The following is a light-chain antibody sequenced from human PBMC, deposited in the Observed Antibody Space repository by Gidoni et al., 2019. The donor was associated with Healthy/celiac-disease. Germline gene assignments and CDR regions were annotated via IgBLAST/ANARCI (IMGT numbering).Light chain of an antibody. J-gene: IGKJ2*01. CDR1: QSVSSY. V-gene: IGKV3-11*01. CDR2: DAS. Sequence: EIVLTQSPDTLSLSPGERATLSCRASQSVSSYLAWYQQKPGQAPRLLIDDASNRATGIPAMFSGSGSGTDFTLTISSLEPEDFSVYYCQQRSNWLVTFGQGTKLEIK. CDR3: QQRSNWLVT.